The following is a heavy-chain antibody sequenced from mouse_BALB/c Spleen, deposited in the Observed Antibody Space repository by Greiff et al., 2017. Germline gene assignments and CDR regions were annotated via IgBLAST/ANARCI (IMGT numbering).Heavy chain of an antibody. J-gene: IGHJ1*01. CDR3: ARGGDGNGYFDV. CDR2: ISDGGSYT. CDR1: GFTFSDYY. V-gene: IGHV5-4*02. D-gene: IGHD2-1*01. Sequence: EVKLVESGGGLVKPGGSLKLSCAASGFTFSDYYMYWVRQTPEKRLEWVATISDGGSYTYYPDSVKGRFTISRDNAKNNLYLQMSSLKSEDTAMYYCARGGDGNGYFDVWGAGTTVTVSS.